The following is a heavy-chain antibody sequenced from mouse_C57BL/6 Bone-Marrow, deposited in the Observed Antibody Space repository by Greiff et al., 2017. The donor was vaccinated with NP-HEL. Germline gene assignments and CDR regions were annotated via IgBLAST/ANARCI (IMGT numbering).Heavy chain of an antibody. V-gene: IGHV1-4*01. J-gene: IGHJ4*01. CDR2: INPSSGYT. Sequence: PGASVNMSCKASGYTFTSHTMHWVKQRPGQGLEWIGYINPSSGYTKYNQKFKDKATLTADKSSSTAYMQLSSLTSEDSAVYYCAQGYYAMDYWGQGTSVTVSS. CDR3: AQGYYAMDY. CDR1: GYTFTSHT.